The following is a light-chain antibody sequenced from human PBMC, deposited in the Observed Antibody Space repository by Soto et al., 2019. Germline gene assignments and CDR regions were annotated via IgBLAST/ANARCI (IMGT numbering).Light chain of an antibody. J-gene: IGKJ4*01. CDR2: GAS. CDR3: QQYDKWTLT. Sequence: EIVITQSPATLSVSPGEGATLSCSASHSVESNLAWYAQKPGQAPRILIFGASTRATGIPTRFICGGAGTACTRPISSLQSEDVGLDFCQQYDKWTLTFGGGTKVDIK. CDR1: HSVESN. V-gene: IGKV3-15*01.